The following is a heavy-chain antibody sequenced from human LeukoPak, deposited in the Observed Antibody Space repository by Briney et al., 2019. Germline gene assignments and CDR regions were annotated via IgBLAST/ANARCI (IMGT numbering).Heavy chain of an antibody. Sequence: SQTLSLTCTVSGGSIGSGDFYWSWIRQPPGKGLEWIGYIYYSGSTNYKPSLKSRVTISKDTSKNQFSLKLSSVTAADTAVYYLPSATSNGPRRRFHHWGPRSLVTVS. CDR1: GGSIGSGDFY. CDR3: PSATSNGPRRRFHH. J-gene: IGHJ1*01. D-gene: IGHD2-8*01. V-gene: IGHV4-30-4*01. CDR2: IYYSGST.